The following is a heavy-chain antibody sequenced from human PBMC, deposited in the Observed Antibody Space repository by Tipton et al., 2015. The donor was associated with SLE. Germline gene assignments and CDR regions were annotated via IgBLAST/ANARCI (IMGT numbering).Heavy chain of an antibody. CDR2: IHFDGSNK. J-gene: IGHJ3*02. V-gene: IGHV3-30*02. CDR1: GFTFSSYS. D-gene: IGHD6-13*01. CDR3: ARDKREYSSSWFHAFDI. Sequence: GSLRLSCAASGFTFSSYSMHWVRQAPGKGLEWVAFIHFDGSNKYYADSVKGRFTISRDNSKNTLYLQMNSLRAEDTAVYYCARDKREYSSSWFHAFDIWGQGTMVTVSS.